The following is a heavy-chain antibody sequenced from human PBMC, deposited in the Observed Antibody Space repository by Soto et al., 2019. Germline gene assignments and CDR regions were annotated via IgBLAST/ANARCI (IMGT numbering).Heavy chain of an antibody. D-gene: IGHD3-3*01. V-gene: IGHV4-61*01. CDR2: IYYSGST. CDR3: AREFGTRGELRFLEWSLRHYYYGMDV. CDR1: GVSVSSGSYY. J-gene: IGHJ6*02. Sequence: SETLSLTCTVSGVSVSSGSYYWSWIRQPPGKGLEWIGYIYYSGSTNYNPSLKSRVTISVDTSKNQFSLKLSSVTAADTAVYYCAREFGTRGELRFLEWSLRHYYYGMDVWGQGTTVTVSS.